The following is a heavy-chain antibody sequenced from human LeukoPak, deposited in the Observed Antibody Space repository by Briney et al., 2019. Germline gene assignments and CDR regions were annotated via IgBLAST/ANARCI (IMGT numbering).Heavy chain of an antibody. J-gene: IGHJ4*02. V-gene: IGHV4-39*07. CDR1: GGSISSSSYY. Sequence: SETLSLTCTVSGGSISSSSYYWGWIRQPPGKGLEWIGSIYYSGSTYYNPSLKSRVTISVDTSKNQFSLKLSSVTAADTAVYYCARVPEGYCSGGSCYPTAGVGFDYWGQGTLVTVSS. CDR3: ARVPEGYCSGGSCYPTAGVGFDY. D-gene: IGHD2-15*01. CDR2: IYYSGST.